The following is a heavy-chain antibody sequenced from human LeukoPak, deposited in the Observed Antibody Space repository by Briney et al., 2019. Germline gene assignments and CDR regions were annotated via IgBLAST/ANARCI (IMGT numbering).Heavy chain of an antibody. CDR3: AKDSRPPYCGGDCYNWFDP. D-gene: IGHD2-21*01. J-gene: IGHJ5*02. V-gene: IGHV3-30*02. CDR2: IRYDGSNK. Sequence: GGSLGLSCAASGFTFSSYGMHWVRQAPGKGLEWVAFIRYDGSNKYYADSVKGRFTISRDNSKNTLYLQMNSLRAEDTAVYYCAKDSRPPYCGGDCYNWFDPWGQGTLVTVSS. CDR1: GFTFSSYG.